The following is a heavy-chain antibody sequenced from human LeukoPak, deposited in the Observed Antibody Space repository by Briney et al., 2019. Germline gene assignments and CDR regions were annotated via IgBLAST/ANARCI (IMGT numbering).Heavy chain of an antibody. Sequence: SETLSLTCTVSGGSISSYYWSWIRQPAGKGLEWIGRIYTSGSTNYNPSLKSRVTMSVDTSKNQFSLKPSSVTAADTAVYYCARDVYYGSGSYEYYYYMDVWGKGTTVTVSS. D-gene: IGHD3-10*01. V-gene: IGHV4-4*07. CDR2: IYTSGST. CDR3: ARDVYYGSGSYEYYYYMDV. J-gene: IGHJ6*03. CDR1: GGSISSYY.